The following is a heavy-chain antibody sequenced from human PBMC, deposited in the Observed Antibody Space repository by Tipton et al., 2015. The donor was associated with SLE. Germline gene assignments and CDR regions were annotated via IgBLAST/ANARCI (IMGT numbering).Heavy chain of an antibody. J-gene: IGHJ4*02. V-gene: IGHV4-61*02. CDR1: DGAISNDYFY. D-gene: IGHD6-25*01. CDR3: ARDGDGSDY. Sequence: TLSLTCTVSDGAISNDYFYWSWIRQPAGKGLEWIGRIYPGGSTDYSPSLRSRVTISVDTSKNQFSLKLNSVTAADTAVYYCARDGDGSDYWGQGTLVTVSS. CDR2: IYPGGST.